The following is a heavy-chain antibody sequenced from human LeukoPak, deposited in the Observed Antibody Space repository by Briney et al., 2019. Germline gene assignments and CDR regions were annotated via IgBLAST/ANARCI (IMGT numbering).Heavy chain of an antibody. D-gene: IGHD6-13*01. CDR2: INPNSGGT. J-gene: IGHJ3*02. Sequence: ASVKVSCKASGYTFTGYYMHWVRQAPGQRLEWMGWINPNSGGTNYAQKFQGRVTMTRDTSISTAYMELSKLRSDDTAVYYCARSCGSSWYGCAFDIWGQGTMVTVSS. V-gene: IGHV1-2*02. CDR1: GYTFTGYY. CDR3: ARSCGSSWYGCAFDI.